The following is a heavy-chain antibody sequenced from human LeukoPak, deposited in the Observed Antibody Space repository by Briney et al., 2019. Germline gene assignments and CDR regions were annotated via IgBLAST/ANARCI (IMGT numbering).Heavy chain of an antibody. D-gene: IGHD5-18*01. CDR2: IRYDGSNK. Sequence: PGGSLRLSCAASGFTFSTYGMHWVRQAPGKGLEWVAFIRYDGSNKYYADSVKGRFTISRDNSRDTLYLQMNSLRAEDTAVYYCARESYSYNDYWGQGTLVTVSS. CDR1: GFTFSTYG. CDR3: ARESYSYNDY. V-gene: IGHV3-30*02. J-gene: IGHJ4*02.